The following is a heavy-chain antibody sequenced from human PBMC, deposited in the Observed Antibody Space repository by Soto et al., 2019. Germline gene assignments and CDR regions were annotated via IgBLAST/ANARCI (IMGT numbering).Heavy chain of an antibody. CDR1: GGSISSGDYY. V-gene: IGHV4-31*03. CDR2: IYYSGST. CDR3: ARWWSGSRQGFDP. Sequence: QVQLQESGPGLVKPSQTLSLTCTVSGGSISSGDYYWSWIRQHPGKGLEWIGYIYYSGSTYYNPSVESGVTVSGATCKNQFSLKLSSVTDADTAVYYCARWWSGSRQGFDPWGQGTLVTFSS. J-gene: IGHJ5*02. D-gene: IGHD3-3*01.